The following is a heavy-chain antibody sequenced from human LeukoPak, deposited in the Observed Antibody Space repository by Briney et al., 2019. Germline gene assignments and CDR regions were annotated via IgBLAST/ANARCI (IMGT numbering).Heavy chain of an antibody. V-gene: IGHV3-23*01. J-gene: IGHJ4*02. CDR3: AKDGGTDTAMVTMFDY. CDR1: GFTFSSYT. CDR2: MSGSGVGT. D-gene: IGHD5-18*01. Sequence: GGSLRLSCAASGFTFSSYTMNWVRQAPGKGLEWVSAMSGSGVGTYYADSVKGRFTISRDNSKNTLYLQMNSLRAEDTAVYYCAKDGGTDTAMVTMFDYWGQGTLVTVSS.